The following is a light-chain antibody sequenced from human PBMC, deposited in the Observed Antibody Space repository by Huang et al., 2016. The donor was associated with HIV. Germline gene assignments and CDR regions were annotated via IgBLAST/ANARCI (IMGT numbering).Light chain of an antibody. CDR3: QQSYYFPRT. CDR1: QRIDAY. J-gene: IGKJ2*01. CDR2: ATS. V-gene: IGKV1-39*01. Sequence: DIQMTQSPSSLSASVGDRVTVTCRASQRIDAYLNWYQSKPGRAPKLLIFATSYLQGWVPSRFSGSRSGTTFTLTISSLQPQDFATYFCQQSYYFPRTFGQGTKVEMK.